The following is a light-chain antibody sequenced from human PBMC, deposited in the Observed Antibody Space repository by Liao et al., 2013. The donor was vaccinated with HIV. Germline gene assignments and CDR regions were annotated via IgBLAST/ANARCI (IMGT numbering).Light chain of an antibody. CDR3: QAWHNGGV. V-gene: IGLV3-1*01. CDR1: KLGDKY. CDR2: QDK. J-gene: IGLJ3*02. Sequence: SYELTQPPSVSVSPGQTASITCSGDKLGDKYVSWYQQKPGQSPKLVIYQDKKRPSGIPERFSGSNSGNTATLTISGTQAMDEADYYCQAWHNGGVFGGGTKLTVL.